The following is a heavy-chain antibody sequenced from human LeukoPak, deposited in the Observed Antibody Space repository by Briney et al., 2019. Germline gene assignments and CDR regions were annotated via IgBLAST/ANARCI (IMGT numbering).Heavy chain of an antibody. J-gene: IGHJ4*02. D-gene: IGHD3-9*01. V-gene: IGHV3-7*01. Sequence: GGSLRLSCAASGFTFRSYWMSWVRQAPGKGPEWVANIKQDGNEKNYVDSVKGRFTISRDNAKNSLYLQMNSLRAEDTAVFYCASHRRYFDWLPSFDYWGQGTLVTVSS. CDR3: ASHRRYFDWLPSFDY. CDR1: GFTFRSYW. CDR2: IKQDGNEK.